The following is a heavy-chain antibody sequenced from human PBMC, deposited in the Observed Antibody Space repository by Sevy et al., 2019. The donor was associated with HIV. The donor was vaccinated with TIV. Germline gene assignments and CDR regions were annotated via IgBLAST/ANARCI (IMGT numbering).Heavy chain of an antibody. Sequence: GGALRLSCAASGFSFSTYAMNWVRQAPGKGLEWVSAISGSGSNTYNADSVKDGFTISRDNSKNTLYLQMKCLRAEDTVVYYCAIEGPGYKYDSSGYFPSWGQGTLVTVSS. V-gene: IGHV3-23*01. CDR2: ISGSGSNT. D-gene: IGHD3-22*01. CDR1: GFSFSTYA. J-gene: IGHJ4*02. CDR3: AIEGPGYKYDSSGYFPS.